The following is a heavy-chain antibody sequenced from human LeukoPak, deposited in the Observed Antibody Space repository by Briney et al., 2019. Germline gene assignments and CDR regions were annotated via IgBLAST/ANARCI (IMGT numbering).Heavy chain of an antibody. D-gene: IGHD4-17*01. J-gene: IGHJ4*02. Sequence: GGSLRLSCAVSGFTFSSYSMNWVRQAPGEGVEWVSYICSSSSTIYYADSVKGRFTISRDNAKNSLYLQMNSLRAEDTAVYYCARPRYETVTRISWGFDYWGQGTLVTVSS. CDR3: ARPRYETVTRISWGFDY. V-gene: IGHV3-48*01. CDR2: ICSSSSTI. CDR1: GFTFSSYS.